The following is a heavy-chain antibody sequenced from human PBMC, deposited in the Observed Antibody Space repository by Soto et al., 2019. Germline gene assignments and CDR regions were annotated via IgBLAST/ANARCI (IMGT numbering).Heavy chain of an antibody. CDR2: ISSNGGTT. V-gene: IGHV3-64*01. J-gene: IGHJ4*02. Sequence: EVQLAESGGGMVQPGGSLRLSCVASGFTFSSYDMHWVRQAPGKGLEYVSSISSNGGTTYYGTSVKGRFTIPRDNSKNPLYLQMGSLRAEDMAVYYCVRRVSGNYDYWGQGTLVTVSS. CDR1: GFTFSSYD. D-gene: IGHD1-7*01. CDR3: VRRVSGNYDY.